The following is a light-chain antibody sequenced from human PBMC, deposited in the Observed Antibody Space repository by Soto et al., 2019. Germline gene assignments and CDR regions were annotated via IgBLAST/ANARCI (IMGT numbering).Light chain of an antibody. CDR3: QQYNNWPPWT. J-gene: IGKJ1*01. V-gene: IGKV3-15*01. CDR1: QSVNSN. CDR2: GAS. Sequence: PSQSVNSNLAWYQQRPGQAPRLLFYGASTRATGIPARFSGSGSATEFTLTISSLRYEDFAVYYCQQYNNWPPWTFGQGTKVDI.